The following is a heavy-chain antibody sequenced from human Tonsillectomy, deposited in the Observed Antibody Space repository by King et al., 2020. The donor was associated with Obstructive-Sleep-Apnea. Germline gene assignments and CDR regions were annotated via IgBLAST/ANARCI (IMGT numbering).Heavy chain of an antibody. CDR3: ARDRRGYDHYDH. CDR1: GFTFSDYD. V-gene: IGHV3-30-3*01. Sequence: VQLVESGGGVVQPERSLRLSCAASGFTFSDYDMHWVRQAPGKGLEWVAVISYDGSNEVYADSVKGRFTISRDNSKNTLSLQMNSLRAEDTAVYYCARDRRGYDHYDHWGQGTLVTVSS. CDR2: ISYDGSNE. J-gene: IGHJ4*02. D-gene: IGHD5-12*01.